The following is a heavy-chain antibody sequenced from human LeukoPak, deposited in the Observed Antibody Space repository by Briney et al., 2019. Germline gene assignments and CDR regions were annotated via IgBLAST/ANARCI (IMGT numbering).Heavy chain of an antibody. Sequence: GGSLRLXCAASGFTFSSYAMHWVRQAPGKGLEYVSGISSNGGSTYYANSVKGRFTISRDNSKNTLYLQMGSLRAEDMAVYYCARVGLSNGFDIWGQGTMVTVSS. D-gene: IGHD4/OR15-4a*01. CDR3: ARVGLSNGFDI. V-gene: IGHV3-64*01. CDR2: ISSNGGST. J-gene: IGHJ3*02. CDR1: GFTFSSYA.